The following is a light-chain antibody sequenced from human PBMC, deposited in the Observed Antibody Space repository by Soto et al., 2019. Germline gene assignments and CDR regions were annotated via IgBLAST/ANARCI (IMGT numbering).Light chain of an antibody. CDR2: GTS. CDR3: QQYDNWPLT. V-gene: IGKV3D-15*01. Sequence: IVMTQSPATLSVSPGARATLSCRASQSVSSKLAWYQQKPGQTPSLIIYGTSTRATGIPARFSGSGSGTEFTLTISSLQSEDFAVYYCQQYDNWPLTFGQGTKVDIK. J-gene: IGKJ1*01. CDR1: QSVSSK.